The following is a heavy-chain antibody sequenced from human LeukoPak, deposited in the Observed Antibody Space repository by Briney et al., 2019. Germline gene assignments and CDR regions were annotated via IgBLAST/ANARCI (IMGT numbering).Heavy chain of an antibody. CDR2: IYYSGST. D-gene: IGHD3-22*01. V-gene: IGHV4-30-4*01. CDR1: GGSISSGDYY. CDR3: ARRNYYDSSGYQYYFDY. J-gene: IGHJ4*02. Sequence: SETLSLTCTVSGGSISSGDYYWSWIRQPPGKGLEWIGYIYYSGSTYYNPSLKGRVTISVDTSKNQFSLKLSSVTAADTAVFYCARRNYYDSSGYQYYFDYWGQGTLVTVSS.